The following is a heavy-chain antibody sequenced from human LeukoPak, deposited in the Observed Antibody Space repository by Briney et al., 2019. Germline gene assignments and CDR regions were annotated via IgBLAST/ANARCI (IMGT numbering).Heavy chain of an antibody. D-gene: IGHD3-10*01. CDR3: ARDYYGSGSYYLGY. CDR2: IIPILGTA. Sequence: ASVKVSCKASGGTFSSYAISWVRQAPGQGLEWMGGIIPILGTANYAQKFQGRVTITADESTSTAYMELSSLRSEDTAVYYCARDYYGSGSYYLGYWGQGTLVTVSS. CDR1: GGTFSSYA. V-gene: IGHV1-69*13. J-gene: IGHJ4*02.